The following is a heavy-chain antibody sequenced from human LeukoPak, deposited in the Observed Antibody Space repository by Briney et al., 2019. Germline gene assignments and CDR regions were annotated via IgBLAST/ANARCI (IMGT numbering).Heavy chain of an antibody. V-gene: IGHV4-39*01. CDR3: ARARGAEAIDY. Sequence: SETLSLTCTVSGGSISSSDYYWGWIRQPPGKGLEWIASIYYSGTTHYNPSLKSRVTMSVDTSKNQFSLKLSSVTAADTAVYYCARARGAEAIDYWGHGTLVTVSS. CDR1: GGSISSSDYY. J-gene: IGHJ4*01. D-gene: IGHD6-25*01. CDR2: IYYSGTT.